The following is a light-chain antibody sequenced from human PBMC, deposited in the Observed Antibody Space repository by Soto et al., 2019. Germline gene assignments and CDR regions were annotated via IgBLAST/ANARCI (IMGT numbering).Light chain of an antibody. J-gene: IGLJ1*01. V-gene: IGLV2-14*01. CDR2: EVS. CDR3: SSYTSSSTLFV. CDR1: SSDVGAYNY. Sequence: QSALTQPRSVSGSPGQSVTISCTGTSSDVGAYNYVSWYQQHPGKAPKLMIYEVSNRPSGVSNRFSGSKSGNTASLTISGLQAEDEADYYCSSYTSSSTLFVFGTGTKLTVL.